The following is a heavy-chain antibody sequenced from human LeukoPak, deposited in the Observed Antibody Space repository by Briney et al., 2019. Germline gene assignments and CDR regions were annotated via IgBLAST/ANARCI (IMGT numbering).Heavy chain of an antibody. Sequence: PSETLSLTCTVSGGSISSSSYYWGWIRQPPGKGLEWIGTIFYSGTTYYNPSLKSRNTMSVDTSKNQFSLKLSSVTAADTAVYYCARRYNYYSHWGQGTLVTVSS. CDR1: GGSISSSSYY. CDR2: IFYSGTT. J-gene: IGHJ4*02. D-gene: IGHD2-21*01. CDR3: ARRYNYYSH. V-gene: IGHV4-39*01.